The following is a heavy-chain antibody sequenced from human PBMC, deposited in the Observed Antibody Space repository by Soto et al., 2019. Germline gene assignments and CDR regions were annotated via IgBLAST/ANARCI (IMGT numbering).Heavy chain of an antibody. D-gene: IGHD6-13*01. Sequence: ASVKVSCKASGYTFTSYDINWVRQATGQGLEWMGWMNPNSGNTGYAQKFQGRVTMTRNTSISTAYMELSSLRSEDTAVYYCARGLLGYSSSWASGDAFDIWGQGTMVTVSS. CDR2: MNPNSGNT. J-gene: IGHJ3*02. V-gene: IGHV1-8*01. CDR1: GYTFTSYD. CDR3: ARGLLGYSSSWASGDAFDI.